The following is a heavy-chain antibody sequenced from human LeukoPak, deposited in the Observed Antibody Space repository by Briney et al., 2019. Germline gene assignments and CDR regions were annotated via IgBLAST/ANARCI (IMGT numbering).Heavy chain of an antibody. CDR2: FDPEDGET. CDR1: GYTLTELS. Sequence: GASVKVSCKVSGYTLTELSMHWVRQAPGKGLEWMGGFDPEDGETIYAQKFQGRVTMTEDTSTDTAYMELSSLRSEDTAVYYCATVAPIVGATAWDYWGQGTLVTVSS. J-gene: IGHJ4*02. CDR3: ATVAPIVGATAWDY. V-gene: IGHV1-24*01. D-gene: IGHD1-26*01.